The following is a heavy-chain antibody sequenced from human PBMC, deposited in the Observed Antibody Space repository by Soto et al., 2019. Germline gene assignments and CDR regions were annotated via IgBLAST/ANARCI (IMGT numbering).Heavy chain of an antibody. CDR2: ISSSSSYI. Sequence: PGGSLRLSCAASGFTFSSYSMNWVRQAPGKGLEWVSSISSSSSYIYYADSVKGRFTISRDNAKNSLYLQMNSLRAEDTAVYYCARVWVDSSGYYSLFDYWGQGTLVTVSS. D-gene: IGHD3-22*01. J-gene: IGHJ4*02. V-gene: IGHV3-21*01. CDR3: ARVWVDSSGYYSLFDY. CDR1: GFTFSSYS.